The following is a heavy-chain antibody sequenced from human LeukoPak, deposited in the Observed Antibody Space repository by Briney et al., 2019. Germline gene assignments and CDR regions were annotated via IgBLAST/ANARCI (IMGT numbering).Heavy chain of an antibody. CDR1: GGSFSGYY. CDR3: ARVGGWELLSDAFDI. CDR2: INHSGST. V-gene: IGHV4-34*01. D-gene: IGHD1-26*01. Sequence: SETLSLTCAVYGGSFSGYYWSWIRQPPGKGLEWIGEINHSGSTNYNPSLKSRVTISVDTSKNQFSLKLSSVTAADTAVYYCARVGGWELLSDAFDIWGQGTMVTVSS. J-gene: IGHJ3*02.